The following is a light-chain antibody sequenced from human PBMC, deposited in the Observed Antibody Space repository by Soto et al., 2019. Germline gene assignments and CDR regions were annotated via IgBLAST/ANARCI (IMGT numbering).Light chain of an antibody. CDR1: SSDVGGYNY. Sequence: QSVLNQPPSASGCPGQSVTISCTGTSSDVGGYNYVSWYQQHPGKAPKLMIYEVSKRPSGVPDRLSGSKSGNTASLTVSGLQAEDEADYYCSSYAGSNNLVFGTGTKVTVL. V-gene: IGLV2-8*01. J-gene: IGLJ1*01. CDR3: SSYAGSNNLV. CDR2: EVS.